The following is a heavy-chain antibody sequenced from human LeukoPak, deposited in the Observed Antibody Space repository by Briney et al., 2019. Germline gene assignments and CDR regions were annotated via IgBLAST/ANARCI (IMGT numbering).Heavy chain of an antibody. D-gene: IGHD2/OR15-2a*01. J-gene: IGHJ4*02. CDR2: IYHSGST. CDR1: GGSISSGGYY. Sequence: SETLSLTCTVSGGSISSGGYYWSWIRQPPGKGLEWIGYIYHSGSTYYNPSLKSRVTISVDRSKNQFSLKLSSVTAADTAVYYCARSDQPFHFDYWGQGTLVTVSS. CDR3: ARSDQPFHFDY. V-gene: IGHV4-30-2*01.